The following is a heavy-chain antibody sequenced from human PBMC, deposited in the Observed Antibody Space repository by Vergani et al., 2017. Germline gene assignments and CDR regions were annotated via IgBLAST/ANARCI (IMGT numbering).Heavy chain of an antibody. Sequence: EVDLVESGGGLAQPGGSLRLSCEASGITFWKFGMHWVRQGPGKGLEWVSGIRWNSGDVDYADSVRGRFTISRDNAKNSLFLEMNSLRFEDTAVYFCTKGSVYYHDSAGHGYDPYTGFELWGQGTLVTVSS. J-gene: IGHJ3*01. CDR3: TKGSVYYHDSAGHGYDPYTGFEL. CDR1: GITFWKFG. V-gene: IGHV3-9*01. D-gene: IGHD5-12*01. CDR2: IRWNSGDV.